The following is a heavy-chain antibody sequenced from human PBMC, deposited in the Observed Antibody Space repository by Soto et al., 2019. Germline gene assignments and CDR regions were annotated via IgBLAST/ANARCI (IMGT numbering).Heavy chain of an antibody. J-gene: IGHJ4*02. D-gene: IGHD2-2*01. CDR2: IYYSGST. CDR1: GGSISSGDYY. CDR3: ARIGGSVVPAAAFDY. V-gene: IGHV4-30-4*01. Sequence: LSLTCTVSGGSISSGDYYWSWIRQPPGKGLEWIGYIYYSGSTYFNPSLKSRVTISVDTSKNHFSLKLSSVTAADTAVYYCARIGGSVVPAAAFDYSGQGTLVTVS.